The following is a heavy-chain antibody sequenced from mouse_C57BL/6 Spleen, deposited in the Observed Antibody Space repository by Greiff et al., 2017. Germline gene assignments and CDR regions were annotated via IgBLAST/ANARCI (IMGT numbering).Heavy chain of an antibody. J-gene: IGHJ4*01. Sequence: VQLQQSGAELVRPGTSVKVSCTASGYAFTNYLIEWVKQRPGQGLEWIGVINPASGGTNYTAKFKGKATLTADKSSSTAYMQLSSLTSEDSAVYFSARSEATGDSAMINWGQETSVTVSS. D-gene: IGHD4-1*02. CDR1: GYAFTNYL. CDR3: ARSEATGDSAMIN. CDR2: INPASGGT. V-gene: IGHV1-54*01.